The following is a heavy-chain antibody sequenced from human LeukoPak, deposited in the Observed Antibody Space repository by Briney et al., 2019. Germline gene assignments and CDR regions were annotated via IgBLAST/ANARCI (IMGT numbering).Heavy chain of an antibody. D-gene: IGHD2-8*01. CDR3: ARGSAWACHGVRCYPLDN. V-gene: IGHV3-23*01. J-gene: IGHJ4*02. CDR2: ISGGGSHS. Sequence: GGSLRLSCAASGFTSPSYAMSWVRQAPGRGLEWIAAISGGGSHSWHADSVKGRFTICSENSRDTLYLQMNSLRVGDTAVYYCARGSAWACHGVRCYPLDNWGQGALVTVSS. CDR1: GFTSPSYA.